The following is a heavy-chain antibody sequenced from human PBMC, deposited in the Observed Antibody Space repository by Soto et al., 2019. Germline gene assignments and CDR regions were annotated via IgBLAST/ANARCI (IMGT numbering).Heavy chain of an antibody. J-gene: IGHJ4*02. CDR1: VYTFTRSG. D-gene: IGHD3-9*01. V-gene: IGHV1-18*01. CDR2: ISTYKGET. CDR3: ARDRDWAFDY. Sequence: ASVKVSCKASVYTFTRSGISWVRQAPGQGLEWMGWISTYKGETTYAQTFQGRVAMNTDTSTSTAYMELRSLRSDDTAVYYCARDRDWAFDYWGQGTLVTVSS.